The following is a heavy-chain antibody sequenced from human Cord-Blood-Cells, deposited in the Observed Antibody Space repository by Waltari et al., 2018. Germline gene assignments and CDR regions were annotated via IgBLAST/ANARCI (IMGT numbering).Heavy chain of an antibody. CDR1: GGSFSGYY. J-gene: IGHJ5*02. V-gene: IGHV4-34*01. CDR3: ARQEGSSWYNWFDP. CDR2: INHSGST. Sequence: QVQLQQWGAGLLKPSETLSLTCAVYGGSFSGYYWSWIRQPPGKGLEWIGEINHSGSTNSNPSLKSRVTISVDTSKNQFSLKLSSVTAADTAVYYCARQEGSSWYNWFDPWGQGTLVTVSS. D-gene: IGHD6-13*01.